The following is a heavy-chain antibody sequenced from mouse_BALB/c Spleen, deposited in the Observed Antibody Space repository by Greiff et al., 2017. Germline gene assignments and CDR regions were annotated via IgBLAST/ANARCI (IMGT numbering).Heavy chain of an antibody. CDR2: IDPENGDT. D-gene: IGHD1-1*01. Sequence: EVQLLQSGAELVRPGASVKLSCTASGFNINDYYMHWVKQRPEQGLEWIGWIDPENGDTEYAPKFQGKATMTADTSSNTAYLQLSSLTSEDTAVYCCNYYGSSSFAYWGQGTLVTVSA. V-gene: IGHV14-4*02. CDR3: NYYGSSSFAY. CDR1: GFNINDYY. J-gene: IGHJ3*01.